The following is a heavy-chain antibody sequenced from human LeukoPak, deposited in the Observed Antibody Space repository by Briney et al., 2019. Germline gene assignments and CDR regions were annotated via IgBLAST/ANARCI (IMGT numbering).Heavy chain of an antibody. CDR1: GFTFSSYW. V-gene: IGHV3-74*01. CDR3: ARHLAGDSLYRHFDY. Sequence: AGSLRLSCAASGFTFSSYWMHWVRQAPGKGLVWVSGINTDGSSTSYADSVKGRFTISRDNAKNSVFLQMSSLRGDDTAIYYCARHLAGDSLYRHFDYWGQGTLVTVSS. J-gene: IGHJ4*02. CDR2: INTDGSST. D-gene: IGHD5/OR15-5a*01.